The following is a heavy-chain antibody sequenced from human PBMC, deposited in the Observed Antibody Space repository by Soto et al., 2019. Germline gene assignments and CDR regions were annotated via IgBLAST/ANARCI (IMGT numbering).Heavy chain of an antibody. D-gene: IGHD3-10*01. CDR1: GYSFTSYW. V-gene: IGHV5-51*01. CDR2: IYPGDSDT. CDR3: ARPMSITMVRGVIPWAFDI. J-gene: IGHJ3*02. Sequence: GESLKISCKGSGYSFTSYWIGWVRQMPGKGLEWMGIIYPGDSDTRYSPSFQGQVTISADKSISTAYLQWSSLKASDTAMYYCARPMSITMVRGVIPWAFDIWSQGTMVTVSS.